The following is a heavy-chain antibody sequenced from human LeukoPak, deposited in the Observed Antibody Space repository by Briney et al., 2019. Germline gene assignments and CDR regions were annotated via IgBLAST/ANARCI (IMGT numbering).Heavy chain of an antibody. CDR2: IYYSGST. J-gene: IGHJ4*02. D-gene: IGHD6-6*01. CDR3: ARPSSQD. V-gene: IGHV4-39*01. CDR1: GGSISSSSYY. Sequence: SETLYLTCTVSGGSISSSSYYWGWIRQPPGKGLEWIGSIYYSGSTYYNPSLKSRVTISVDTSKNQFSLKLSSVTAADTAVYYCARPSSQDWGQGTLVTVSS.